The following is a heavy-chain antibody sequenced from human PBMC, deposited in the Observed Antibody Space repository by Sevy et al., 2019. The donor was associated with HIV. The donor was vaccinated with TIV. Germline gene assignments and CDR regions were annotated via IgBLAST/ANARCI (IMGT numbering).Heavy chain of an antibody. V-gene: IGHV3-66*01. CDR1: GFTVSSNY. J-gene: IGHJ4*02. CDR3: ARDTYYDFWSGFRTIY. D-gene: IGHD3-3*01. CDR2: IYSGGST. Sequence: GGSLRLSCAASGFTVSSNYMSWVRQAPGKGLEWVSVIYSGGSTYYADSVKGRFTISRDNSKNTLYLQMNSLRAEDTAVYHCARDTYYDFWSGFRTIYWGQGTLVTVSS.